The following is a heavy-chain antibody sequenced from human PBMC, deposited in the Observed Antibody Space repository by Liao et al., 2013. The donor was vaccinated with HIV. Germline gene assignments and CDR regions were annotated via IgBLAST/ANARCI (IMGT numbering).Heavy chain of an antibody. CDR2: VSRGGRA. J-gene: IGHJ6*03. CDR1: GGSFSGYY. V-gene: IGHV4-34*01. Sequence: QVQLQQWGAGLLKPSETLSLTCAVYGGSFSGYYWSWIRQPPGKGLEWIGEVSRGGRASYNPSLKSRVTISSDTSTNQFSLTLTSVTAADTGIYYCARVHIVQYMDWSGSSFFFHMDVWDKGTTVTVSS. D-gene: IGHD6-6*01. CDR3: ARVHIVQYMDWSGSSFFFHMDV.